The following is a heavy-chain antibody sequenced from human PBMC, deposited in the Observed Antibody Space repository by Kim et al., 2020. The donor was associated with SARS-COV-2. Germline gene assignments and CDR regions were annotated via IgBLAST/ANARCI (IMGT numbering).Heavy chain of an antibody. D-gene: IGHD3-16*02. Sequence: SETLSLTCTVSGGSISSSSYYWGWIRPPPWKGLLWLWSISYICSTYYNPSLMSRVTISVHTSKTQFSLNLSSVTSADTAVYYCARDLSDGVISRYFDYLGQGTLVTVSS. V-gene: IGHV4-39*07. CDR1: GGSISSSSYY. CDR2: ISYICST. CDR3: ARDLSDGVISRYFDY. J-gene: IGHJ4*02.